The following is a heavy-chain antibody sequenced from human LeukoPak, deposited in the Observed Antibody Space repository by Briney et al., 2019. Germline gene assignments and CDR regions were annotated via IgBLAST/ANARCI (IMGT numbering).Heavy chain of an antibody. CDR1: GFTFSSYG. J-gene: IGHJ5*02. D-gene: IGHD5-24*01. V-gene: IGHV3-23*01. CDR3: TWVNYPA. CDR2: ISGSGGRT. Sequence: GGSLRLSCAASGFTFSSYGISWVRQAPGKGLEWVSAISGSGGRTYYADSVKGRFTVSIYNSKNTPYLQMNSLGPEDTAVYYCTWVNYPAWGQGTMVTVSS.